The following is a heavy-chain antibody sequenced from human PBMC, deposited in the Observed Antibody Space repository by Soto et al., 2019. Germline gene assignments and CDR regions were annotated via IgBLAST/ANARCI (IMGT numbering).Heavy chain of an antibody. D-gene: IGHD2-15*01. CDR2: ISYDGSNK. J-gene: IGHJ4*02. CDR1: GFTFSSYG. CDR3: AKDLAVFIVVVVAATSPFDY. Sequence: GGSLRLSCAASGFTFSSYGMHWVRQAPGKGLEWVAVISYDGSNKYYADSVKGRFTISRDNSKNTLYLQMNSLRAEDTAVYYCAKDLAVFIVVVVAATSPFDYWGQGTLVTVSS. V-gene: IGHV3-30*18.